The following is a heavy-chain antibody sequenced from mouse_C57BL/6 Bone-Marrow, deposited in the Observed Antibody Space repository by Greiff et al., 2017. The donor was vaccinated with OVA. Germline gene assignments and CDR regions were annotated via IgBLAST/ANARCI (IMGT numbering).Heavy chain of an antibody. J-gene: IGHJ4*01. Sequence: VQLQQSAAELVKPGASVKISCKVSGYTFTDHTIHWMKQRPEQGLEWIGYIYPRDGSNRYNEQFKGKATLTEDKSSNPAYMPLNNLTSEDSAVYDCASYYEGSMDYWGQGTSVTVSS. D-gene: IGHD2-4*01. CDR2: IYPRDGSN. CDR1: GYTFTDHT. CDR3: ASYYEGSMDY. V-gene: IGHV1-78*01.